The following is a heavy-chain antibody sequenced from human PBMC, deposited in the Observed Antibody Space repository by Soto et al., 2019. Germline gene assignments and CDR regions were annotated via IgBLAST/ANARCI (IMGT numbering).Heavy chain of an antibody. CDR1: EYTFTDYY. CDR2: INPSGGST. D-gene: IGHD6-13*01. Sequence: QVQLVQSGAEVKKPGASVKLSCKSSEYTFTDYYIHWVRQAPGQGLEWMGLINPSGGSTSYAQKFQSRVTMNSDTSTSTVHMELSSLRSEDTAVYYCAAAAYSTSWYDFWGQGTLVTVSS. V-gene: IGHV1-46*01. J-gene: IGHJ5*01. CDR3: AAAAYSTSWYDF.